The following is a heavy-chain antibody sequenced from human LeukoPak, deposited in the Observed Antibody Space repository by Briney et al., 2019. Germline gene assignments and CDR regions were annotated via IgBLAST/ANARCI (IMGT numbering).Heavy chain of an antibody. CDR1: GFTFSSCG. V-gene: IGHV3-23*01. Sequence: GGSLRLSCAASGFTFSSCGMNWVRQAPGKGLEWVSAISGSGGSTYYADSVKGRFTISRDNSKNTLYLHMNSLRAEDTAVYYCVLYGDYESPDGFDIWGQGTMVTVSS. CDR3: VLYGDYESPDGFDI. CDR2: ISGSGGST. J-gene: IGHJ3*02. D-gene: IGHD4-17*01.